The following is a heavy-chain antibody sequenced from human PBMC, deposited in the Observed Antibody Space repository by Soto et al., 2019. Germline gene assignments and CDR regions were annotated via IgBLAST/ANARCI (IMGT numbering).Heavy chain of an antibody. CDR2: ISRSSSYT. J-gene: IGHJ4*02. CDR3: AREPTRYDDSSGPTWGYFGY. Sequence: GGSLRLSCAASGFTFTSYSMNWVRQAPGKGLEWVSSISRSSSYTYYADSVKGRFTISGDNAKNSLYLQMNSLRAEDTAVYYCAREPTRYDDSSGPTWGYFGYRGQGTLVTVSS. CDR1: GFTFTSYS. V-gene: IGHV3-21*01. D-gene: IGHD3-22*01.